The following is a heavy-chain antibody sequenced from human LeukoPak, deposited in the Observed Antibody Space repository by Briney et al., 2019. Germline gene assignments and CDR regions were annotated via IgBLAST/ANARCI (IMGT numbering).Heavy chain of an antibody. V-gene: IGHV3-23*01. Sequence: GESLKISCAASGFTFSNYAMSWVRQAPGKGLEWVSAISGTGASTYYADSVKGRFTISRDNSKNTLYLQMNSLRAEDTAVYYCAKEVVWYYGSGSPNIDYWGQGTLVTVSS. CDR3: AKEVVWYYGSGSPNIDY. J-gene: IGHJ4*02. CDR2: ISGTGAST. D-gene: IGHD3-10*01. CDR1: GFTFSNYA.